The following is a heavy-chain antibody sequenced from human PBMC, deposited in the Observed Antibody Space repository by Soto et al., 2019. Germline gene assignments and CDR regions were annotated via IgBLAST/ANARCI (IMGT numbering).Heavy chain of an antibody. Sequence: GASVKVSCKASGYTFTSYGISWVRQAPGQGLEWMGWISAYNGNTNYAQKLQGRVTMTTDTSTSTAYMELRSLRSDDTAVYYCARAGRSRYCSGGSCHILPYWFDPWGQGTLVTVSS. CDR1: GYTFTSYG. J-gene: IGHJ5*02. D-gene: IGHD2-15*01. CDR2: ISAYNGNT. V-gene: IGHV1-18*04. CDR3: ARAGRSRYCSGGSCHILPYWFDP.